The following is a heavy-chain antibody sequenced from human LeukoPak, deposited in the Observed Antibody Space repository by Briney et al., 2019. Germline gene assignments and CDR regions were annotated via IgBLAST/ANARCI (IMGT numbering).Heavy chain of an antibody. CDR2: ISYDGSNK. D-gene: IGHD6-19*01. V-gene: IGHV3-30*19. Sequence: GGSLRLSCAASGFSFSTYWMSWVRQAPGKGLEWVAVISYDGSNKYYADSVKGRFTISRDNSKNTLYLQMNSLRAEDTAVYYCARDTAVADAYYFDYWGQGTLVTVSS. CDR3: ARDTAVADAYYFDY. CDR1: GFSFSTYW. J-gene: IGHJ4*02.